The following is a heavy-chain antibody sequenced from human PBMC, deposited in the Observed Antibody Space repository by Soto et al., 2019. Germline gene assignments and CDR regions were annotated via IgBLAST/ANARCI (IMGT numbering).Heavy chain of an antibody. Sequence: QVQLVQSGAEVKEPGASVRVSCKASGYTFTNYHINWVRQATGQGLEWRGWMDPKNENTGYAQKFQGRLTRTRDPSMRTAYMELSSLRSEDTAVYYCARGVAEGFDYWGQGTLVTVSS. CDR1: GYTFTNYH. V-gene: IGHV1-8*01. CDR3: ARGVAEGFDY. CDR2: MDPKNENT. J-gene: IGHJ4*02. D-gene: IGHD5-12*01.